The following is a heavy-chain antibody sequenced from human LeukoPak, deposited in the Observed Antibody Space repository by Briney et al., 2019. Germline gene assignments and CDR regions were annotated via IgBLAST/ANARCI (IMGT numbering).Heavy chain of an antibody. V-gene: IGHV3-30-3*01. CDR1: GFTFSSYA. CDR3: ARDSSEWVAQHLDP. D-gene: IGHD6-19*01. J-gene: IGHJ5*02. Sequence: PGRSLRLSCAASGFTFSSYAMHWVRQAPGKGLEWAAVISYDGSNKYYADSVKGRFTISRDNSKNTLYLQMNSLRAEDTAVFYCARDSSEWVAQHLDPWGQGILVTVSS. CDR2: ISYDGSNK.